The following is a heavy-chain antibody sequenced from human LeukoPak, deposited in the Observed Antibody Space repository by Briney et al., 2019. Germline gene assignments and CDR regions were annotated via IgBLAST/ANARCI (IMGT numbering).Heavy chain of an antibody. D-gene: IGHD2-15*01. Sequence: GGSLRLSCAASGFTFSSYALSWVRQAPGKGLEWVSVIYSGGSTYYADSMKGRFTISRDNSKNTLYLQMNSLRAEDTAVYYCARGYCSGRSCYNGMDVWGQGTTVTVSS. CDR1: GFTFSSYA. J-gene: IGHJ6*02. CDR2: IYSGGST. CDR3: ARGYCSGRSCYNGMDV. V-gene: IGHV3-66*01.